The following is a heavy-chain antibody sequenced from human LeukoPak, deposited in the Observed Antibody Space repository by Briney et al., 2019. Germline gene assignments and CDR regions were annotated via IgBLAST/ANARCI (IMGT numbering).Heavy chain of an antibody. Sequence: GGSLRLSCAASGFRFSNRWMSWVRQAPGQGLEWVGRIKSKTNGETTDYAAPVKGRFTISRDNAKNSLYLQMNSLRAEDTAVYYCARDYVDTAMVPTFDYWGQGTLVTVSS. CDR2: IKSKTNGETT. D-gene: IGHD5-18*01. CDR1: GFRFSNRW. J-gene: IGHJ4*02. CDR3: ARDYVDTAMVPTFDY. V-gene: IGHV3-15*01.